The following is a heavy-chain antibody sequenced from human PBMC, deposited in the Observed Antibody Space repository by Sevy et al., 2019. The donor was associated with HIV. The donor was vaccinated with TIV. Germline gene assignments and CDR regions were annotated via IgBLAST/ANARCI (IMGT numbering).Heavy chain of an antibody. CDR1: GFTFSSYV. Sequence: GGSLRLSCAASGFTFSSYVMHWVRQAPGKGLEWVALIWYDGTIKYYADSVKGRFTISRDNSKNTLYLQMNSLRAEDTAVYYCARGIVVVVAAGPWNYWGQGTLVTVSS. V-gene: IGHV3-33*08. CDR3: ARGIVVVVAAGPWNY. J-gene: IGHJ4*02. CDR2: IWYDGTIK. D-gene: IGHD2-15*01.